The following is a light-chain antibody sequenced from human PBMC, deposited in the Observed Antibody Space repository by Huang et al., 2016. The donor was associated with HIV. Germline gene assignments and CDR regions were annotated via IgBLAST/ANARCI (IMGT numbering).Light chain of an antibody. V-gene: IGKV1D-8*01. CDR1: QGIGSN. J-gene: IGKJ2*01. Sequence: VIWMTQSPFLISASTGDKVTINCRSSQGIGSNSAWYRQKPGQVPQRRIHTVSSLQTGVTSRFSGTGSGTEYTLTISCLQSEDFATYYCQQYSDFPRTFGQGTKLEIK. CDR3: QQYSDFPRT. CDR2: TVS.